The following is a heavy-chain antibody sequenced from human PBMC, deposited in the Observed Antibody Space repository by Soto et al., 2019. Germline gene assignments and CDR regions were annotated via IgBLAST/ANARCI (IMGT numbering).Heavy chain of an antibody. CDR2: IIPIFGTA. Sequence: SVKVSCNASGGPFSSYAIIWVRQAPGQGLEWMGGIIPIFGTANYAQKFQCRVTITADESTSTAYMELSSLRSEDTAVYYCARDKGGDWFGAPGNTNWFDPWGQGTLVTVSS. CDR1: GGPFSSYA. J-gene: IGHJ5*02. D-gene: IGHD3-10*01. V-gene: IGHV1-69*01. CDR3: ARDKGGDWFGAPGNTNWFDP.